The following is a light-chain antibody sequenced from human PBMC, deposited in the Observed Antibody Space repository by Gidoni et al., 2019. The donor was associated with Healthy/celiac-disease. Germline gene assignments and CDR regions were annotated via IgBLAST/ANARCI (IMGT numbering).Light chain of an antibody. CDR1: QGISSA. V-gene: IGKV1-13*02. Sequence: AIQLTQSPSSLSASVGDRVTITCQASQGISSALAWYQQKPGKAPKLLIYDDSSLESGVPSRFSGSGSGTDFTLTISSLQPEDFATYYCQQFNSYHRALTFGGXTKVEIK. CDR3: QQFNSYHRALT. J-gene: IGKJ4*01. CDR2: DDS.